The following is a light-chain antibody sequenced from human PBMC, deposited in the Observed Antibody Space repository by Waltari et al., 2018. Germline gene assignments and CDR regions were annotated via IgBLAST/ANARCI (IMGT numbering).Light chain of an antibody. CDR1: SSHIGSHY. CDR2: EVN. Sequence: QSVLTQPPSVSAAPGQKVTISCSGSSSHIGSHYPSWYQQFPGQAPKLLIFEVNKRPSGIPARFSGSKSGTSATLGITGLQTGDDATYYCATWDTSLSFVVFGGGTKLTV. V-gene: IGLV1-51*02. CDR3: ATWDTSLSFVV. J-gene: IGLJ2*01.